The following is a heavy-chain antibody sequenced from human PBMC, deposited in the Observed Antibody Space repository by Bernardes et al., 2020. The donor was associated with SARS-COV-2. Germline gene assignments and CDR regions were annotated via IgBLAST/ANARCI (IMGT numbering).Heavy chain of an antibody. CDR1: GGSIRSYH. Sequence: SETLSLTRTVSGGSIRSYHWSWIRQSPGKGLEWIGYVFENGNTNYNPSLRSRVTISIDTSNNQFFLNLKSVTAADTAVYYCARRARVGGSHFDNWGQGTQVTVSS. D-gene: IGHD2-15*01. CDR2: VFENGNT. J-gene: IGHJ4*02. V-gene: IGHV4-59*01. CDR3: ARRARVGGSHFDN.